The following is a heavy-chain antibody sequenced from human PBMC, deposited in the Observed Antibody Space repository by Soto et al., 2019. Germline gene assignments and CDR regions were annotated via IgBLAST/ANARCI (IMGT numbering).Heavy chain of an antibody. J-gene: IGHJ6*02. D-gene: IGHD6-13*01. CDR3: ARTGRLEQQLAYYYYYYGMDV. CDR1: GFTFSSYA. V-gene: IGHV3-30-3*01. CDR2: ISYDGSNK. Sequence: QVQLVESGGGVVQPGRSLRLSCAASGFTFSSYAMHWVRQAPGKGLEWVAVISYDGSNKYYADSVKGRFTISRDNSKNTLYLQMNSLRAEDTAVHYCARTGRLEQQLAYYYYYYGMDVWGQGTTVTVSS.